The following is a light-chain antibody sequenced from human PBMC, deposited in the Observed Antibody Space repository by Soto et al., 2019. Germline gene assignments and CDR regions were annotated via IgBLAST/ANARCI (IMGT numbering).Light chain of an antibody. CDR3: QQSYSTLT. J-gene: IGKJ4*01. CDR2: VAS. Sequence: DIQMTQSPSSLSASVGDRVTLPWRASQSISSYLNWYQQKPGKATKLLIYVASSLQSGVPSRFSGSGSGTDFTLTISSLQPEDFATYYCQQSYSTLTFGGGTKVDIK. CDR1: QSISSY. V-gene: IGKV1-39*01.